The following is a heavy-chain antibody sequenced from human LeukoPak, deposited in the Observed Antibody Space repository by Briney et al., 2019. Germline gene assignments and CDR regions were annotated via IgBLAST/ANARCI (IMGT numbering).Heavy chain of an antibody. J-gene: IGHJ4*02. CDR1: GFTFSSYA. V-gene: IGHV3-23*01. D-gene: IGHD3-10*01. CDR3: AKRPRGNYLDPFDY. CDR2: ISGSGGST. Sequence: GGSLRLSCAASGFTFSSYAMSWVRQTPGKGLEWVSGISGSGGSTYYADSVKGRFTISRDNSKNRLYLQMNSLRAEDTAVYYCAKRPRGNYLDPFDYWGQGTLVTVSS.